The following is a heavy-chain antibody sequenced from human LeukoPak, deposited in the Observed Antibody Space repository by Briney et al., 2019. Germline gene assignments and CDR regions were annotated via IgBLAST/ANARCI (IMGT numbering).Heavy chain of an antibody. Sequence: NPGGSLRLSCVDSGFTFTNYNMNWVRQAPGKAMEWVSSITSSGTYTFYADSVKGRFTISRDNAKNSLFLQMDSLGPEDTAVYFCARDPYSGNYGAYYYYYMDVWGKGTTVTISS. CDR2: ITSSGTYT. D-gene: IGHD5-12*01. V-gene: IGHV3-21*01. CDR3: ARDPYSGNYGAYYYYYMDV. J-gene: IGHJ6*03. CDR1: GFTFTNYN.